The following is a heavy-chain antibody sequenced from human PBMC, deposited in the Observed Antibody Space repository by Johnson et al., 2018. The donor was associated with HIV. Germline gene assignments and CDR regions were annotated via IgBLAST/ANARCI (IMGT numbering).Heavy chain of an antibody. Sequence: VQLVESGGGVVQPGRSLSLPCAAPGFTFSSYAMHWVRQAPGKGLEWVAVISYDGSNKYYADSVKGRFTISRDNSKNSLYLQVNSLRAEDMTVYYCVREVSNWNYVVQKHDAAFDIWGQGTMVTVSS. CDR2: ISYDGSNK. V-gene: IGHV3-30-3*01. D-gene: IGHD1-7*01. CDR1: GFTFSSYA. CDR3: VREVSNWNYVVQKHDAAFDI. J-gene: IGHJ3*02.